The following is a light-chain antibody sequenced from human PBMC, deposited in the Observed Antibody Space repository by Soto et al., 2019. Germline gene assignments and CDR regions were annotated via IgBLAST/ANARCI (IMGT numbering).Light chain of an antibody. Sequence: DIQMTQSPSTLSGSVGDRVTITSRASQTISSWLAWYQQKPGKAPKLLIYKASTLKSGVPSRFSGSGSGTDFTLTISRLEPEDFAMYYCLHHGSSLWTFGQGTKVDIK. CDR2: KAS. CDR3: LHHGSSLWT. CDR1: QTISSW. J-gene: IGKJ1*01. V-gene: IGKV1-5*03.